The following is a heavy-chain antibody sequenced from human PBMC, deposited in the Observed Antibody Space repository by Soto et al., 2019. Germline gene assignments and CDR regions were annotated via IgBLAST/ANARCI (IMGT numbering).Heavy chain of an antibody. CDR1: GFTFTSSA. CDR3: AAPLRLGYGSDAFDI. D-gene: IGHD1-26*01. Sequence: GASVKVSCKASGFTFTSSAVQWVRQARGQRLEWIGWIVVGSGNTNYAQKFQERVTITRDMSTSTAYMELSSLRSEDTAVYYCAAPLRLGYGSDAFDIWGQGTMVTVS. J-gene: IGHJ3*02. CDR2: IVVGSGNT. V-gene: IGHV1-58*01.